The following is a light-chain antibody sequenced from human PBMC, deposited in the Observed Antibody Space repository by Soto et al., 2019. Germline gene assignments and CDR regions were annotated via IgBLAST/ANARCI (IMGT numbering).Light chain of an antibody. CDR2: DAS. J-gene: IGKJ5*01. CDR1: QSVSSN. CDR3: QQYNNWPIT. Sequence: EIVMAQSPATLSVSPGERAALSCRASQSVSSNLAWYQQKPGQAPRLLIYDASNRATGIPARFSGSGSGTEFTLTISNLQSEDFAVYYCQQYNNWPITFGQGTRLEIK. V-gene: IGKV3-15*01.